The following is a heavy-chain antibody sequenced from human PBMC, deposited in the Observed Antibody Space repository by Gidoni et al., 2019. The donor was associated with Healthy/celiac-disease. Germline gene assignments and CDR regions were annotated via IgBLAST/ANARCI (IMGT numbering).Heavy chain of an antibody. D-gene: IGHD3-10*01. J-gene: IGHJ6*03. V-gene: IGHV4-59*01. CDR2: IYYSGST. Sequence: SWIRQPQGKGLEWIGYIYYSGSTNYNPSLKGRVTISVDASKNQFSLKLSSATAADTAVYYCARGVLDGYGSGFHSGYYYYYYMDVWGKGTTVTVSS. CDR3: ARGVLDGYGSGFHSGYYYYYYMDV.